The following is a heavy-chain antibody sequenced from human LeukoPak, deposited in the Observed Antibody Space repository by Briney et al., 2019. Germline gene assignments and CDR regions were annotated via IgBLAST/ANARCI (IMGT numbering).Heavy chain of an antibody. CDR3: ARGHSYGYPRWFDP. J-gene: IGHJ5*02. D-gene: IGHD5-18*01. CDR2: ISSSGSTI. V-gene: IGHV3-48*03. CDR1: GFTFSSYE. Sequence: GGSLRLSCAASGFTFSSYEMNRVRQAPGKGLEWVSYISSSGSTIYYADSVKGRFTISRDNAKNSLYLQMNSLRAEDTAVYYCARGHSYGYPRWFDPWGQGTLVTVSS.